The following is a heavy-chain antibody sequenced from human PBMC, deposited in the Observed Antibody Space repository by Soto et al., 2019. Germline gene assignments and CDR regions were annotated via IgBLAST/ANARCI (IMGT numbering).Heavy chain of an antibody. Sequence: PSETLSLTCTVSGGSISSYYWSWIRQPPGKGLEWIGYIYYSGSTNYNPSLKSRVTISVDTSKNQFSLKLSSVTAADTAVYYCARYYYDSSGYIHYFDYWGQGTLVTVSS. V-gene: IGHV4-59*08. CDR3: ARYYYDSSGYIHYFDY. CDR2: IYYSGST. CDR1: GGSISSYY. D-gene: IGHD3-22*01. J-gene: IGHJ4*02.